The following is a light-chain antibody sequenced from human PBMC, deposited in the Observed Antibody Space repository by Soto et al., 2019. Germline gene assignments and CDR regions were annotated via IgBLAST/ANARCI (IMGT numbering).Light chain of an antibody. CDR2: GAS. Sequence: EIVMTQSPATLSVSPGERATLSCRASQSVSSNLDWYQQKPGQAPRLLIYGASTRATGIPARFSGSGSGTEFTLTISSLQSEDFAVYYCQQYNNWTRGYTFGQGTKMEIK. V-gene: IGKV3-15*01. CDR1: QSVSSN. J-gene: IGKJ2*01. CDR3: QQYNNWTRGYT.